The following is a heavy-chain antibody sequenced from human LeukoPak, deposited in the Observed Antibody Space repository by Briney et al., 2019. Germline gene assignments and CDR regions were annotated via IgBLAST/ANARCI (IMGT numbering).Heavy chain of an antibody. D-gene: IGHD4-23*01. V-gene: IGHV1-18*01. CDR3: ARDRGGTYGGNSEGAFDI. Sequence: ASVKVSCKASAYTFTSYGISWVRQAPGQGLEWMGWISAYNGNTNYAQKLQGRVTMTTDTSTSTAYMELRSLRSDDTAVYYCARDRGGTYGGNSEGAFDIWGQGTMVTVSS. J-gene: IGHJ3*02. CDR2: ISAYNGNT. CDR1: AYTFTSYG.